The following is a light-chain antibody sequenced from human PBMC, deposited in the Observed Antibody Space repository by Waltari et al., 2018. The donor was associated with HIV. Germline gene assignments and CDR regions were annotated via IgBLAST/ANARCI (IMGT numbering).Light chain of an antibody. CDR1: QSISTF. V-gene: IGKV1-39*01. CDR2: GAS. Sequence: DIQMTQSPSSLPASVGDRVTITCRASQSISTFLNWYQQKPGKAPDLLISGASSVQSGVPSRFSGSWSGTDFILTISSLQPEDFATYYCQQTYTAPKTFGQGTTVDIK. CDR3: QQTYTAPKT. J-gene: IGKJ1*01.